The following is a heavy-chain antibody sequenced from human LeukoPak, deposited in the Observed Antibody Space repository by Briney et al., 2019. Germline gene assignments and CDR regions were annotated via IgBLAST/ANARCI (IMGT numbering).Heavy chain of an antibody. CDR1: GGSISSSDYY. D-gene: IGHD4-17*01. Sequence: SETLSLTCTVSGGSISSSDYYWGWIRQPPGKGLEWIGSIYYSGRTYYNPSLKSRVTISVDTSKNQCSLKLSSVTAADTAVYYCAREVTTWLDPWGQGTLVTVSS. J-gene: IGHJ5*02. CDR2: IYYSGRT. V-gene: IGHV4-39*02. CDR3: AREVTTWLDP.